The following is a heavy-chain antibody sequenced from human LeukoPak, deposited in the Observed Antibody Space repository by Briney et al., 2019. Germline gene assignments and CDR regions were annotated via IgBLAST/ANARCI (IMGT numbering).Heavy chain of an antibody. CDR3: TQDLNHDSSG. J-gene: IGHJ4*02. CDR2: IKTDGSAK. CDR1: GFRFSDYW. Sequence: GGSLRLSCAASGFRFSDYWMTWVRQAPGKGLECVANIKTDGSAKYYPDSVKGRFTVSRDNAKNSLYLQMNNMRVEDTAICYCTQDLNHDSSGWGQGTLVTVSS. D-gene: IGHD3-22*01. V-gene: IGHV3-7*01.